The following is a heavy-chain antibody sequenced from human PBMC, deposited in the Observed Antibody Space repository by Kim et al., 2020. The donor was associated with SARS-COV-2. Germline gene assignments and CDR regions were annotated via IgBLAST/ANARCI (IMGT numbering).Heavy chain of an antibody. Sequence: SETLSLTCAVYGGSFSGYYWSWIRQPPGKGLEWIGEINHSGSTNYNPSLKSRVTISVDTSKNQFSLKLSSVTAADTAVYYCARRAVAGTWEDYWGQGTLVTVSS. CDR1: GGSFSGYY. CDR3: ARRAVAGTWEDY. D-gene: IGHD6-19*01. J-gene: IGHJ4*02. CDR2: INHSGST. V-gene: IGHV4-34*01.